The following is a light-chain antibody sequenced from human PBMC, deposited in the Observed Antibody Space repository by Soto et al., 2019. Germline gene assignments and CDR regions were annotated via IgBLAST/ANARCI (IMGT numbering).Light chain of an antibody. V-gene: IGKV1-5*03. J-gene: IGKJ1*01. CDR3: QNYNSYSEA. CDR2: KAS. CDR1: QTISSW. Sequence: DIQMTQSPSTLSASVGDRVTLTCRASQTISSWLAWYQQKPGKAPKLLIYKASTLKSGVPSRFSGSGSGTEGNLTISSLQPDDCATYYCQNYNSYSEAFGKGTKVDIK.